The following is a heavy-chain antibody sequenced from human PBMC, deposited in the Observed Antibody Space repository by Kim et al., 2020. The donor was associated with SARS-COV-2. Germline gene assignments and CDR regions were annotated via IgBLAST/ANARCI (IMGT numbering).Heavy chain of an antibody. CDR1: GGTFSSYA. J-gene: IGHJ4*02. D-gene: IGHD3-3*01. CDR2: IIPIFGTA. CDR3: ASKPYYDLGQGYFDY. Sequence: SVKVSCKASGGTFSSYAISWVRQAPGQGLEWMGGIIPIFGTANYAQKFQGRVTITADESTSTAYMELSSLRSEDSAVYYCASKPYYDLGQGYFDYWGQGTLVTVSS. V-gene: IGHV1-69*13.